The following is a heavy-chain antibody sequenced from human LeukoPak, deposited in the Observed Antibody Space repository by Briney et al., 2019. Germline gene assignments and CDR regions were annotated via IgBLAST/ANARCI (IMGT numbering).Heavy chain of an antibody. V-gene: IGHV4-39*07. J-gene: IGHJ4*02. CDR2: VSYIGST. CDR3: ARTLGYCTNGDCYGFDY. D-gene: IGHD2-8*01. Sequence: PSETLSLTCTVSGGSIGSSDYYWGWIRQPPGKGLEWIGIVSYIGSTFYNPSLKSRVTISVDRSKNQFSLRLSSVTAADTAVYYCARTLGYCTNGDCYGFDYWGQGTLVTASS. CDR1: GGSIGSSDYY.